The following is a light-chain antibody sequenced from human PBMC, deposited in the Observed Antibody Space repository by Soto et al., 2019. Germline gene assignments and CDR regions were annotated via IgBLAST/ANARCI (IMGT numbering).Light chain of an antibody. CDR1: SSDVGGYDF. Sequence: QSVLTQPASVSGSPGQSITISCTGTSSDVGGYDFVSWFQLHPGKAPKLMIYDVTNRPSGVSHRFSGSKSGNTAFLTISGLQAEDEADYYCSSYTSSSTLGVFGGGTKLTVL. V-gene: IGLV2-14*03. CDR2: DVT. CDR3: SSYTSSSTLGV. J-gene: IGLJ2*01.